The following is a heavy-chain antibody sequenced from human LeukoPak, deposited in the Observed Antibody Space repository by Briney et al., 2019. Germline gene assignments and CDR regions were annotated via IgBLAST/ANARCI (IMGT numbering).Heavy chain of an antibody. CDR2: MNPNSGNT. D-gene: IGHD3-10*01. CDR3: ARWAYGSGSYYIGLDY. V-gene: IGHV1-8*03. Sequence: GASVKVSCKASGYTFTSYDINWVRQATGQGLEWMGWMNPNSGNTGYAQKFQGRVTITRNTSISTAYVELSSLKAEDTAVYYCARWAYGSGSYYIGLDYWGQGTLVTVSS. CDR1: GYTFTSYD. J-gene: IGHJ4*02.